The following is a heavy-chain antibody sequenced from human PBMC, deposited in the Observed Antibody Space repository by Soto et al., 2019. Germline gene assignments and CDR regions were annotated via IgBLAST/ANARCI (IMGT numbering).Heavy chain of an antibody. V-gene: IGHV3-74*01. J-gene: IGHJ4*02. Sequence: HPGGSLRLSCAASGFTFSTYWMHWVRQAPGKGLVWVSRINRDGSSINYADPVKGRFTISRDSAKNTLFLQMNSLRAEDTAVYYCAREMALPGHYFDSWGQGTLVTVSS. D-gene: IGHD2-21*02. CDR1: GFTFSTYW. CDR3: AREMALPGHYFDS. CDR2: INRDGSSI.